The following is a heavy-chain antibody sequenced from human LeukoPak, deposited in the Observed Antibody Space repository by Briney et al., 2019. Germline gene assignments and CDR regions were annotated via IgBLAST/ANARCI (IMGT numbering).Heavy chain of an antibody. V-gene: IGHV3-74*01. CDR2: INSDGSST. D-gene: IGHD3-22*01. CDR1: GFTFSSYW. CDR3: SSRYSYDRSGLRDY. Sequence: GGSLRLSRAASGFTFSSYWMHWVRQAPGKGLVWVSRINSDGSSTSYADSVKGRFTIFRDNDKNTLYLQMNSLRAEDTAVYYCSSRYSYDRSGLRDYWGQGTLVTVSS. J-gene: IGHJ4*02.